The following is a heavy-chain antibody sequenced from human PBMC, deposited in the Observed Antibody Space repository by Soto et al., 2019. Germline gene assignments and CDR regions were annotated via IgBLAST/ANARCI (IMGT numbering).Heavy chain of an antibody. CDR1: GGTFTSYA. CDR2: IIPIFGTA. V-gene: IGHV1-69*13. J-gene: IGHJ6*02. Sequence: SVKVSCKASGGTFTSYAIRWVRQAPGQGLEWMGGIIPIFGTANYAQKFQGRVTITADESTSTAYMELSSLRSEDTAVYYWARHCGMGVWGQGTTVTVSS. CDR3: ARHCGMGV.